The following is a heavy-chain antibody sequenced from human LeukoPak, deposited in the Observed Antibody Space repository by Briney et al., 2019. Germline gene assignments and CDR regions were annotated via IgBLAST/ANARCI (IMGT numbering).Heavy chain of an antibody. J-gene: IGHJ4*02. CDR1: GFTFSSYA. D-gene: IGHD4-11*01. CDR2: ITSDGGST. Sequence: GGSLRLSCAVSGFTFSSYAMSWIRQAPEKGLEWVSVITSDGGSTHYAASVKGRFTVTRDNSKNTLYLQMNSLRAEDTAVYYCAKGPNGDSNYFFDYWGQGTLVTVSS. V-gene: IGHV3-23*01. CDR3: AKGPNGDSNYFFDY.